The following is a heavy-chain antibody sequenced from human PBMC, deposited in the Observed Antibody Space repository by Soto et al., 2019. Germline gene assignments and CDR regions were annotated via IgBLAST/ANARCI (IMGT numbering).Heavy chain of an antibody. Sequence: QMQLVESGGGVVPPGRSLTLSCAASGFTFSSYGIHWVRQAPGKGLEWLAVISYDGSNKYSADSVKGRFTISRDNSKNTLYLQMNSLRGEDTAVYYCAKDGNYGGNWYYFDSWGQGTVVTVSS. V-gene: IGHV3-30*18. CDR1: GFTFSSYG. J-gene: IGHJ4*02. D-gene: IGHD2-15*01. CDR2: ISYDGSNK. CDR3: AKDGNYGGNWYYFDS.